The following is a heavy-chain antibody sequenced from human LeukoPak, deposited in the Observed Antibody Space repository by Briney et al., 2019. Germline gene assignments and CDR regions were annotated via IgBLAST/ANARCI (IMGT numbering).Heavy chain of an antibody. V-gene: IGHV3-7*01. Sequence: GGSLRLSCAASGFTFSSYWMSWVRQAPGKWLEWVANIKQDGSEKYYVDSVKGRFTISRDNAKNSLYLQMNSLRAEDTAVYYCARMDYYGSGSSDYWGQGTLVTVSS. CDR2: IKQDGSEK. J-gene: IGHJ4*02. CDR1: GFTFSSYW. CDR3: ARMDYYGSGSSDY. D-gene: IGHD3-10*01.